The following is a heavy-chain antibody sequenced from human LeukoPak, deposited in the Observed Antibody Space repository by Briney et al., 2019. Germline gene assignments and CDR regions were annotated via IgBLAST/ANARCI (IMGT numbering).Heavy chain of an antibody. J-gene: IGHJ6*02. V-gene: IGHV3-9*01. CDR3: ARATTFGGVIVIPRGYYYYGMDV. D-gene: IGHD3-16*02. CDR1: GFTFDDYA. CDR2: ISWNSGSI. Sequence: PGGSLRLSCAASGFTFDDYAMHWVRQAPGKGLEWVSGISWNSGSIGYADSVKGRFTISRDNAKNSLYLQMNSLRAEDTAVYYCARATTFGGVIVIPRGYYYYGMDVWGQGTTVTVSS.